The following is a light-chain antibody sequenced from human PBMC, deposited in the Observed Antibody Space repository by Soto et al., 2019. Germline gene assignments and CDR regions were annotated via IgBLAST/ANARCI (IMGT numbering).Light chain of an antibody. V-gene: IGKV1-33*01. Sequence: DIQMTQSPSSLSASVGDRVTITCQASQDVRKYLSWYQQKARKAPKILLYDASNLETGVPSRFSGSGSGTDFTFTISSLQPEDIATYYCQQRHNLPHTFGPGTKVDIK. CDR3: QQRHNLPHT. CDR1: QDVRKY. CDR2: DAS. J-gene: IGKJ3*01.